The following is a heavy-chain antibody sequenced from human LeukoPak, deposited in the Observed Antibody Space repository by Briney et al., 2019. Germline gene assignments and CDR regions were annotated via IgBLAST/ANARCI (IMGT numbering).Heavy chain of an antibody. V-gene: IGHV3-21*01. CDR1: GFTFSTYS. J-gene: IGHJ3*02. CDR2: ISSSSSYI. Sequence: GGSLRLSCAASGFTFSTYSMNWVRQAPGKGLEWVSSISSSSSYIYYADSVKGRFTISRDNAKNSLYLQMNSLRAGDTAVYYCARVGGSAFDIWGQGTVVTVSS. CDR3: ARVGGSAFDI. D-gene: IGHD3-16*01.